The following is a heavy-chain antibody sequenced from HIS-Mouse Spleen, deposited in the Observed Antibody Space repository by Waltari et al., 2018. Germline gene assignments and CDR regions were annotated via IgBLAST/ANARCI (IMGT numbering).Heavy chain of an antibody. CDR2: ISGSGGST. D-gene: IGHD6-6*01. Sequence: EVQLLESGGGLVQPGGSLRLSCAASGFTFSSYAMSWVRQAPGKGLEWVSAISGSGGSTYYADSVKGRFTISRDNSKNTLYLQMNSLRAEDTAVYYCAKDFGRAALRSLYYFDYWGQGTLVTVSS. V-gene: IGHV3-23*01. J-gene: IGHJ4*02. CDR3: AKDFGRAALRSLYYFDY. CDR1: GFTFSSYA.